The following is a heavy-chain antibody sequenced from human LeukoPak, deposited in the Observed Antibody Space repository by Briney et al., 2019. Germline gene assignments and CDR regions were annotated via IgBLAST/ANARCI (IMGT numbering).Heavy chain of an antibody. J-gene: IGHJ4*02. CDR3: ARARGALPYYFDY. Sequence: PSETLSLTCTVSGGSITNYYWIWIRQPPGKGLEWIGYIYYSGSTNYNPSLKSRVTISVDTSKNQFSLKLSSVTAADTAFYYCARARGALPYYFDYWGQGTLVTVSS. CDR2: IYYSGST. V-gene: IGHV4-59*01. D-gene: IGHD3-10*01. CDR1: GGSITNYY.